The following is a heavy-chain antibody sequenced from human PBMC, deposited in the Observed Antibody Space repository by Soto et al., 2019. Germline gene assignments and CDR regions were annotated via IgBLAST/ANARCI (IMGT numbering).Heavy chain of an antibody. CDR1: GGSTRTYH. Sequence: SETLSLTCSVSGGSTRTYHWSWIRQPAGKGLEWIGRISTTGGTNYSPSLQSRVTMSLDTSKNQFSLGLTSVTAADTAVYYCAKGAGPPWFDPWGQGTLVTVSS. CDR2: ISTTGGT. CDR3: AKGAGPPWFDP. V-gene: IGHV4-4*07. J-gene: IGHJ5*02.